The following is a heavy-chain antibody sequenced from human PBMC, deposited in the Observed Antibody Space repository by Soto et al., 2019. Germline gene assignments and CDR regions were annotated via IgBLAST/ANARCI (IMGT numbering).Heavy chain of an antibody. D-gene: IGHD6-19*01. CDR3: AIGRGIGSGWNDYFDY. CDR1: GFTFSDFA. V-gene: IGHV3-30*04. CDR2: ISYDATRQ. Sequence: QVQLVESGGGVVQPGRSLRLSCAASGFTFSDFAMYWVRQAPGKGLEWVAVISYDATRQHYAHAVEGRFIISRDWNTLYLQLNSLRPDDTAVYYCAIGRGIGSGWNDYFDYWGQGTLVTVSS. J-gene: IGHJ4*02.